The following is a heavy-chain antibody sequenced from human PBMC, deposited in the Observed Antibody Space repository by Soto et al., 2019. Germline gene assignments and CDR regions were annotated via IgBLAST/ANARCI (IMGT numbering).Heavy chain of an antibody. CDR2: IYYSGST. V-gene: IGHV4-59*01. D-gene: IGHD6-13*01. Sequence: PSETLSLTCTVSGGSISSYYWSWIRQPPGKGLEWIGYIYYSGSTNYNPSLKSRVTISVDTSKNQFSLKLSSVTAADTAVYYCARDQPIAAAGPYYYYGMDVWGQGTTVTVS. CDR3: ARDQPIAAAGPYYYYGMDV. CDR1: GGSISSYY. J-gene: IGHJ6*02.